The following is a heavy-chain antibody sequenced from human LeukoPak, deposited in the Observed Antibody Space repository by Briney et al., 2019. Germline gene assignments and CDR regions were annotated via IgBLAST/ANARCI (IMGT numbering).Heavy chain of an antibody. CDR2: INHSGST. J-gene: IGHJ4*02. Sequence: SETLSLTCAVYVGSFSGYYWSWIRQPPGKGLEWIGEINHSGSTNYNPSLKSRVTISVDTSKNLFSLKLTSMTAADTAVYYCASTERCSTTCPLDYWGRGTMVTVSS. CDR3: ASTERCSTTCPLDY. CDR1: VGSFSGYY. D-gene: IGHD2-2*01. V-gene: IGHV4-34*01.